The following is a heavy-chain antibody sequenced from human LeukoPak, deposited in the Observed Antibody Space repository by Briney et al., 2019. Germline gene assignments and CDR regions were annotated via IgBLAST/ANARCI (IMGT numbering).Heavy chain of an antibody. J-gene: IGHJ3*02. CDR1: GYTFTSYD. Sequence: ASVKVSCKASGYTFTSYDINWVRQATGQGLEWMGWMNPNSGNAGYAQKFQGRVTMTRNTSISTAYMELSSLRSEDTAVYYCARGLDTAMVSAFDIWGQGTMVTVSS. D-gene: IGHD5-18*01. CDR2: MNPNSGNA. CDR3: ARGLDTAMVSAFDI. V-gene: IGHV1-8*01.